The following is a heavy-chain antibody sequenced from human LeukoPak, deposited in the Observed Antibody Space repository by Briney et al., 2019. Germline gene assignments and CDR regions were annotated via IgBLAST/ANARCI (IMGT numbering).Heavy chain of an antibody. V-gene: IGHV4-39*01. CDR3: ARLSSLYSSGWYYPYFFDY. CDR1: GGSISSTSYC. CDR2: IYYSGSS. Sequence: PSETLSLTCTVSGGSISSTSYCWGWLRQPPGKGLEWIGSIYYSGSSYLNPSLKSQVTISVDTSKNQFSLRLSSVTAADTAVYYCARLSSLYSSGWYYPYFFDYWGQGTLVTVSS. D-gene: IGHD6-19*01. J-gene: IGHJ4*02.